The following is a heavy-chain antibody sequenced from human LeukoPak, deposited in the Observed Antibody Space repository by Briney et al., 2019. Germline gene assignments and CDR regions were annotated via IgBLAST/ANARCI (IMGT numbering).Heavy chain of an antibody. Sequence: GGSLRLSCAASGFTFSSYAMSWVRQAPGKGLEWVSAISGSGGSTYYADSVKGRFTISRDNSKNTLYLQMNSLRAEDTAVYYCARSLVNRGVGYFDYWGQGTLVTVSS. D-gene: IGHD3-3*01. V-gene: IGHV3-23*01. J-gene: IGHJ4*02. CDR2: ISGSGGST. CDR3: ARSLVNRGVGYFDY. CDR1: GFTFSSYA.